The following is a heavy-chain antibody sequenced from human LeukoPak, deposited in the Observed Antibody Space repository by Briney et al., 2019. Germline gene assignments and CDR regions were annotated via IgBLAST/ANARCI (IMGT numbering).Heavy chain of an antibody. CDR3: ARELRLRQNFDY. CDR1: GGSISTYY. J-gene: IGHJ4*02. V-gene: IGHV4-4*07. CDR2: IYNSGST. D-gene: IGHD3-16*01. Sequence: SETLSLTCTVSGGSISTYYWSWIRQPAGKGLEWIGRIYNSGSTSYNPSLKSRVTMSVDTSKNQFSLKLNSVTAADTAVYYCARELRLRQNFDYWGQGTLVTVSS.